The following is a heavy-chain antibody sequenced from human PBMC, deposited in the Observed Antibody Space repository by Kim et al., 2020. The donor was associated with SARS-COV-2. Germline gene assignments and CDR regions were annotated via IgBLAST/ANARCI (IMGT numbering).Heavy chain of an antibody. Sequence: GGSLRLSCAASGFTFSSYSMNWVRQAPGKGLEWVSSISSSSSYIYYADSVKGRFTISRDNAKNSLYLQMNSLRAEDTAVYYCARDYPQFVLTGGYDFWSGYGYGMDVWGQGTTVTVSS. CDR2: ISSSSSYI. D-gene: IGHD3-3*01. CDR1: GFTFSSYS. CDR3: ARDYPQFVLTGGYDFWSGYGYGMDV. J-gene: IGHJ6*02. V-gene: IGHV3-21*01.